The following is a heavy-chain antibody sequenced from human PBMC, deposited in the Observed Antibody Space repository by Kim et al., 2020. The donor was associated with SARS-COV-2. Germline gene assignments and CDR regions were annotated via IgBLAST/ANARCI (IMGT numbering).Heavy chain of an antibody. CDR1: GFTFSSQW. V-gene: IGHV3-7*01. Sequence: GGSLRLSCAASGFTFSSQWMSWVRQPPGKGLEWVANINPDGTDKSYVDSVKGRFTISRDNGKNSLYLQMDSLRAEDTAVYYCARADIWGQGTLVNDSS. CDR3: ARADI. J-gene: IGHJ4*02. CDR2: INPDGTDK.